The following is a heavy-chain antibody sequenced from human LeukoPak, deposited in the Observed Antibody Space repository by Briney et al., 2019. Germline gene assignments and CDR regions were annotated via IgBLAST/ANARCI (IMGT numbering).Heavy chain of an antibody. Sequence: GGSLRLSCAASGFTVSSKYMSWVRQAPGEGLEWVSIRYSDGSTYYADSVEGRFTISRDNSKNTLYFQMNSLRVEDTAVYYCAKSERLSMIGGWAPTFDSWGQGTLVTVSS. CDR3: AKSERLSMIGGWAPTFDS. V-gene: IGHV3-66*01. J-gene: IGHJ4*02. CDR2: RYSDGST. CDR1: GFTVSSKY. D-gene: IGHD3-22*01.